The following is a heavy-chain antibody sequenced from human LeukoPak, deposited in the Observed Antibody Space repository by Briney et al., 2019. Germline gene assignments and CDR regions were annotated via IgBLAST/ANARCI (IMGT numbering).Heavy chain of an antibody. D-gene: IGHD3-22*01. J-gene: IGHJ2*01. CDR1: GFTFSSYW. Sequence: GGSLRLSCAASGFTFSSYWMSWVRQAPGKGLEWVANIKQDGSEIYSVDYVKGRFTISRDDAKNSLYLQMNSLRAEDTAVYYCARGVVILRYWYFDLWGRGTLVTVSS. CDR3: ARGVVILRYWYFDL. V-gene: IGHV3-7*01. CDR2: IKQDGSEI.